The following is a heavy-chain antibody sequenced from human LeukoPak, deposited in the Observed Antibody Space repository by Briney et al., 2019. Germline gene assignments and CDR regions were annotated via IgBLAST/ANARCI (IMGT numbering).Heavy chain of an antibody. CDR3: AKVNSRSSSWYRGGGYFGY. CDR2: ISGSGGST. CDR1: GFTFSSYA. Sequence: GGSLRLSCAASGFTFSSYAMSWVRQAPGKGLEWVSAISGSGGSTYYADSVKGWFTISRDNSKNTLYLQMNSLRAEDTAVYYCAKVNSRSSSWYRGGGYFGYWGQGTLVTVSS. J-gene: IGHJ4*02. V-gene: IGHV3-23*01. D-gene: IGHD6-13*01.